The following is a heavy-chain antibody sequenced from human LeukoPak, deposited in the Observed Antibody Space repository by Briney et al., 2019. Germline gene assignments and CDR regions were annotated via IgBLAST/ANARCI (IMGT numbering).Heavy chain of an antibody. CDR2: MNPHSGNT. J-gene: IGHJ4*02. Sequence: ASVKVSCKASGYTFSSNDINWVRQATGQGLEWMGWMNPHSGNTGYAQKFQGRVSITRNSSISTAYMELSSLRSEDTAVYYCAREGNRSSDSSASYPLDYWGQGTLVTVSS. V-gene: IGHV1-8*01. CDR1: GYTFSSND. D-gene: IGHD1-26*01. CDR3: AREGNRSSDSSASYPLDY.